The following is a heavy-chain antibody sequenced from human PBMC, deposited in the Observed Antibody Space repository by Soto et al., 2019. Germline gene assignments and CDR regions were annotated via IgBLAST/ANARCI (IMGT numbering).Heavy chain of an antibody. CDR3: VTGGLELRGAFDI. V-gene: IGHV1-24*01. Sequence: ASVKVSCKVSGYTLTELSMHWVRQAPGKGLEWMGGFDPEDGETIYAQKFQGRVTMTEDTSTDTAYMELSSLRSEDTAVCYCVTGGLELRGAFDIWGQGTMVTVSS. CDR2: FDPEDGET. D-gene: IGHD1-7*01. CDR1: GYTLTELS. J-gene: IGHJ3*02.